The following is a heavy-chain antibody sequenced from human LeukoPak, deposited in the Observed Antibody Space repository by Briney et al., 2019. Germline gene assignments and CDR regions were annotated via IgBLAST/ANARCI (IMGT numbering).Heavy chain of an antibody. J-gene: IGHJ4*02. CDR3: ARGRERYTFDY. V-gene: IGHV3-7*03. Sequence: GGSLRLSCAASGFTFSSYWMSWVRQATGKGLEWVANIKQDGSEKYYVDSVKGRFTISRDNAKNSLYLQMNSLRAEDTAVYYCARGRERYTFDYWGQGTLVTVSS. CDR1: GFTFSSYW. CDR2: IKQDGSEK. D-gene: IGHD1-26*01.